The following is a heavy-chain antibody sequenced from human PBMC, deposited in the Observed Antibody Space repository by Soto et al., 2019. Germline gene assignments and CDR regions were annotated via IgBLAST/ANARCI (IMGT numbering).Heavy chain of an antibody. CDR3: ARDRASYSYYFDY. D-gene: IGHD2-15*01. Sequence: QVQLVESGGGVVQPGRSPRLSCAASGFTFSSYGMHWVRQAPGKGLEWVAVIWYDGSNKYYADSVKGRFTISRDNSKNTLYLQMNSLRAEDTAVYYCARDRASYSYYFDYWGQGTLVTVSS. J-gene: IGHJ4*02. CDR2: IWYDGSNK. V-gene: IGHV3-33*01. CDR1: GFTFSSYG.